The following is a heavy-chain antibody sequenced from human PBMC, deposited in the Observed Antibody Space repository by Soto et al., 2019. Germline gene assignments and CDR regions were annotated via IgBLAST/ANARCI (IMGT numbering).Heavy chain of an antibody. CDR2: IYYSGST. Sequence: QVQLQESGPGLVKPSQTLSLTCTVSGGSISSGGYYWSWIRQHPGKGLEWIGYIYYSGSTYYNPSLKSRVTISVDTSKTQFSLKLSSVTAADTAVYYCARVYYDVWSGYFACFDPWGQGTLVTVSS. D-gene: IGHD3-3*01. V-gene: IGHV4-31*03. CDR1: GGSISSGGYY. CDR3: ARVYYDVWSGYFACFDP. J-gene: IGHJ5*02.